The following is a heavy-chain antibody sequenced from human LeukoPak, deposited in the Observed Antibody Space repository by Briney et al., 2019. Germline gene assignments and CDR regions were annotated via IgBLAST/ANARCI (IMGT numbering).Heavy chain of an antibody. J-gene: IGHJ4*02. CDR3: ASFRITIFGVVIITTYYFDY. CDR1: GGSISRSSYY. V-gene: IGHV4-39*07. Sequence: SETLSLPCTVSGGSISRSSYYWGWIRQPPGKGLEWIGSIYYSGSTYYNPSLKSRVTISVDTSKNQFSLKLSSVTAADTAVYYCASFRITIFGVVIITTYYFDYWGQGTLVTVSS. D-gene: IGHD3-3*01. CDR2: IYYSGST.